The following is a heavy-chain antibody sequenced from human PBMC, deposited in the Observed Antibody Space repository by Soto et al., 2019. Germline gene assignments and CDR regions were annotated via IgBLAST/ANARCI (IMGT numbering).Heavy chain of an antibody. Sequence: GGSLRLSCAASGFTFSSYGMHWVRQAPGKGLEWVAVIWYDGSNKYYADSVKGRFTISRDNSKNTLYLQMNSLRAEDTAVYYCARAVAGTGVGSDVWGQGTTVTVSS. J-gene: IGHJ6*02. D-gene: IGHD6-19*01. CDR3: ARAVAGTGVGSDV. CDR2: IWYDGSNK. CDR1: GFTFSSYG. V-gene: IGHV3-33*01.